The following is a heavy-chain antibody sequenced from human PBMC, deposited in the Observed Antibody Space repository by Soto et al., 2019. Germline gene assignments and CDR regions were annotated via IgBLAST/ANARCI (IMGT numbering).Heavy chain of an antibody. V-gene: IGHV4-59*12. CDR3: ARINYYDSSGYYPGFDSGFDY. D-gene: IGHD3-22*01. Sequence: SDTLSLTCTFCGGSISSYYWSWIRQPPGLGLEWIGYIYYSESTNYNPSLKSRVNISVDTSKNQFSLKLSSVTAADTAVYYCARINYYDSSGYYPGFDSGFDYWGQGTLVTVS. CDR1: GGSISSYY. CDR2: IYYSEST. J-gene: IGHJ4*02.